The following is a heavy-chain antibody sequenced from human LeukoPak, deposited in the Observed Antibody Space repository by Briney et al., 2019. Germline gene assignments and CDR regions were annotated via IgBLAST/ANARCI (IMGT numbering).Heavy chain of an antibody. CDR1: GYTFSSYD. CDR3: VRGDFGDYFLDY. CDR2: MNPNSGNT. D-gene: IGHD4-17*01. V-gene: IGHV1-8*01. J-gene: IGHJ4*02. Sequence: ASVKVSCKASGYTFSSYDINWVRQATGQGLEWMGWMNPNSGNTDYAQRFQGRVTMTRNTSISTAYMELSSLRSEDTAVYYCVRGDFGDYFLDYWGQGTLVTVSS.